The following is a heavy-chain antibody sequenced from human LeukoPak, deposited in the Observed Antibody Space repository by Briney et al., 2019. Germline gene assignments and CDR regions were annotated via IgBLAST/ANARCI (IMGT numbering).Heavy chain of an antibody. CDR1: GFTFSTYS. V-gene: IGHV3-21*01. J-gene: IGHJ4*02. Sequence: GGSLRLSCAASGFTFSTYSMNWVRQAPGKGLEWVASISGSSNYIYYADSAKGRFTISRDNAKNSLYLQMNSLRAEDTAVYYCASGPPIDYWGQGTLVTVSS. CDR3: ASGPPIDY. CDR2: ISGSSNYI.